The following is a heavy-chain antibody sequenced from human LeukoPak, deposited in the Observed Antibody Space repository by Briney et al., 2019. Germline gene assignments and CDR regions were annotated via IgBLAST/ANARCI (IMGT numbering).Heavy chain of an antibody. V-gene: IGHV3-30*03. D-gene: IGHD1-26*01. CDR1: GFTFSSYG. CDR3: ARDRVGDTDYFDY. CDR2: ISYDGSNK. Sequence: GRSLRLSCAASGFTFSSYGMHWVRQAPGKGLEWVAVISYDGSNKYYADSVKGRFTISRDNSKNTLYLQMNSLRAEDTAVYYCARDRVGDTDYFDYWGQGTLVTVSS. J-gene: IGHJ4*02.